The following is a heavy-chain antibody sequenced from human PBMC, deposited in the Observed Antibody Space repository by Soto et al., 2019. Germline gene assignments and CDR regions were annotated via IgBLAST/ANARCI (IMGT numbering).Heavy chain of an antibody. Sequence: QVQLVQSGAEVKKPGASVKVSCKASGYTFTSYYMHWVRQAPGQGLAWLGIINPSGGSTSYAQQFPGRITVTSATSTSTVYMELRSLRSEDTAVYYCARVDRSSAGPHDDYWGQGTLVTVSS. D-gene: IGHD6-6*01. J-gene: IGHJ4*02. V-gene: IGHV1-46*01. CDR2: INPSGGST. CDR3: ARVDRSSAGPHDDY. CDR1: GYTFTSYY.